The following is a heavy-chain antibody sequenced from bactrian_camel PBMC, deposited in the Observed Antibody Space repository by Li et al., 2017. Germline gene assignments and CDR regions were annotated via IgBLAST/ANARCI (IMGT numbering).Heavy chain of an antibody. D-gene: IGHD6*01. CDR3: AADQDSGIVRISCSQLPLIA. CDR1: DDTYSSYESYC. J-gene: IGHJ4*01. Sequence: VQLVESGGGSVQAGASLTLSCVVSDDTYSSYESYCMAWFRRRPGKEREGVAAVYRAGGTTHYADFVKGRFTISGDSEGNTVDLQMNSLKPEDTAMYYCAADQDSGIVRISCSQLPLIAGARGPRSPSP. CDR2: VYRAGGTT. V-gene: IGHV3S40*01.